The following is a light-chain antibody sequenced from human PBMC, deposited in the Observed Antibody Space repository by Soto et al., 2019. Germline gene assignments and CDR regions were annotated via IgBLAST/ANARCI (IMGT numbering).Light chain of an antibody. Sequence: EVVMTQSPATLSVSPGERATLSCRASQSVSNNFAWYQQKPGHAPRLLIFGASTRATGIPARFSGSGSGTEVTLTISSLQSEDFELYYCQQYNNWPPLTFGGGTKVEIK. CDR1: QSVSNN. CDR3: QQYNNWPPLT. CDR2: GAS. V-gene: IGKV3-15*01. J-gene: IGKJ4*01.